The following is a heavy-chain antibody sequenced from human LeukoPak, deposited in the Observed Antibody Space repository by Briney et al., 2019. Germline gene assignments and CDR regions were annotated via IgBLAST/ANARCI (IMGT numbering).Heavy chain of an antibody. V-gene: IGHV3-23*01. CDR3: ARDGLCSSSWYEVLFDY. J-gene: IGHJ4*02. Sequence: GGSLRLSCAASGFRFSSYAMSWVRQTPGKGLEWVSGISSSGSTIYYADSVKGRFTISRDNSKNTLYLQMNSLRAEDTAVYYCARDGLCSSSWYEVLFDYWGQGTLVTVSS. CDR1: GFRFSSYA. CDR2: ISSSGSTI. D-gene: IGHD6-13*01.